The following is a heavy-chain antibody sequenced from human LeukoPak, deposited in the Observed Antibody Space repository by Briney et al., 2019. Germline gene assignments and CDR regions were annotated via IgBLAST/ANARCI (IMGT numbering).Heavy chain of an antibody. J-gene: IGHJ4*02. CDR3: ARGRSYYIGYYFDY. D-gene: IGHD1-26*01. Sequence: PSETLSLTCTVSGGSISSSSYYWGWIRQPPGKGLEWIGSIYYSGSTYYNPSLKSRVTISVDTSKNQFSLKLSSVTAADTAVYYCARGRSYYIGYYFDYWGQGTLVTVSS. CDR1: GGSISSSSYY. CDR2: IYYSGST. V-gene: IGHV4-39*01.